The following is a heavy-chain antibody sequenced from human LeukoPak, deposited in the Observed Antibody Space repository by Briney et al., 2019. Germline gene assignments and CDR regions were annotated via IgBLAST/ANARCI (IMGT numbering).Heavy chain of an antibody. D-gene: IGHD6-13*01. CDR2: ISGNGDST. Sequence: GGSLRLSCAASGLTFSSNAMAWVRQAPGKGLEWVSAISGNGDSTYYAGSVKGRFTISRDNSKNTLYLQMNSLRAEDTAVYYCAKKAHSSTWSNFDYWGQGTLVTVSS. CDR3: AKKAHSSTWSNFDY. J-gene: IGHJ4*02. V-gene: IGHV3-23*01. CDR1: GLTFSSNA.